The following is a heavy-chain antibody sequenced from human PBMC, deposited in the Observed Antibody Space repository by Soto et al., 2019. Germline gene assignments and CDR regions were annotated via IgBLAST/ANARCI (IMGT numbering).Heavy chain of an antibody. J-gene: IGHJ6*02. D-gene: IGHD1-26*01. CDR1: GGSFSAYY. CDR3: ARQRPTDGRWEFANYYGMDV. CDR2: IIHSEST. Sequence: PSETLSLTCAVYGGSFSAYYWSWVRQPPGKGLEWIGEIIHSESTKYNPSLKNRVTISVDTSKNQFSLKLSSATAADTAVYYCARQRPTDGRWEFANYYGMDVWGQGTPVTVSS. V-gene: IGHV4-34*12.